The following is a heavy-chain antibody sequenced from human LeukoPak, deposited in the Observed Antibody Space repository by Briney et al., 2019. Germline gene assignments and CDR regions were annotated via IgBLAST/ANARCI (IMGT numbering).Heavy chain of an antibody. CDR2: INHSGST. CDR1: GGSFSGYY. J-gene: IGHJ4*02. V-gene: IGHV4-34*01. CDR3: ARQALGVRTYDY. Sequence: PSETLSLTCAVYGGSFSGYYWSWIRQPPGKGLEWIGEINHSGSTNYNPSLKSRVTISVDTSKNQFSLKLSSVTAADTAVYYCARQALGVRTYDYWGQGTLVTVSS. D-gene: IGHD3-10*02.